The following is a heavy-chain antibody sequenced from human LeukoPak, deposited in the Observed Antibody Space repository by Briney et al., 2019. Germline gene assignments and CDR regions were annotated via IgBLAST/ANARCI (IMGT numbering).Heavy chain of an antibody. Sequence: ASVKVSCKASGYSFSSYAMHWVRQAPGPSLEWMGWINAGSGNTKYSQKFQGRVTITRDTSATTAYMELSSLKSEDTAVYYCARISGWYEFDYWGQGTLVIVSS. CDR3: ARISGWYEFDY. D-gene: IGHD6-19*01. CDR1: GYSFSSYA. CDR2: INAGSGNT. V-gene: IGHV1-3*01. J-gene: IGHJ4*02.